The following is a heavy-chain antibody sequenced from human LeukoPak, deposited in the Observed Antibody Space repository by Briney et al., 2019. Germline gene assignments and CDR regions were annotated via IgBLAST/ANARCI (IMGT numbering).Heavy chain of an antibody. CDR2: IIPILGIA. D-gene: IGHD1-26*01. CDR3: ARSRSQTYSGSYSSYSDY. CDR1: GGTFSSYA. J-gene: IGHJ4*02. Sequence: SVKVSCKASGGTFSSYAISWVRQTPGQGLEWMGRIIPILGIANYAQKFQGRVTITADKSTSTAYMELSSLRSEDTAVYYCARSRSQTYSGSYSSYSDYWGQGTLVTVSS. V-gene: IGHV1-69*04.